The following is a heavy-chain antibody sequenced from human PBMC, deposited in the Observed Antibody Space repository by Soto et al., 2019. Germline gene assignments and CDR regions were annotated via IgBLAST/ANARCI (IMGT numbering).Heavy chain of an antibody. D-gene: IGHD6-19*01. J-gene: IGHJ4*02. V-gene: IGHV3-30*04. CDR3: ARDRAPVAGTSLPAY. Sequence: PGGSLRLSCTASGFTFSSYAMHYVRQAPGKGLEWVALISYNGRSKYYADSLKGRFSISRDNSKNTLYLQMNGLTTEDTAGYYCARDRAPVAGTSLPAYWGQGTLVTVSS. CDR1: GFTFSSYA. CDR2: ISYNGRSK.